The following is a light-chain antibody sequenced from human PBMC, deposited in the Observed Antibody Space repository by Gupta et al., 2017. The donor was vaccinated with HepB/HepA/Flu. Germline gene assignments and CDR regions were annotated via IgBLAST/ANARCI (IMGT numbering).Light chain of an antibody. CDR1: QSIYRGY. J-gene: IGKJ2*04. CDR3: QQYGSSPLCS. V-gene: IGKV3-20*01. Sequence: EIVLTQSPGTLSLFPGERATLSCRASQSIYRGYLAWYQQKPGQAPRLLIHGASSRATGIPDRFSSSGSGTDFTLTISRLEPEDFAVYYCQQYGSSPLCSFGQGTKLEIK. CDR2: GAS.